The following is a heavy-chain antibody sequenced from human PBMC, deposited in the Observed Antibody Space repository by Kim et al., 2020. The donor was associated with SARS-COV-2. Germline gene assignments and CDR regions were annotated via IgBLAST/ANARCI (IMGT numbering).Heavy chain of an antibody. CDR1: GGSFSGYY. CDR2: INHSGST. J-gene: IGHJ4*02. D-gene: IGHD4-17*01. V-gene: IGHV4-34*01. Sequence: SETLSLTCAVYGGSFSGYYWSWIRQPPGKGLEWIGEINHSGSTNYNPSLKSRVTISVDTSKNQFSLKLSSVTAADTAVYYCARGPDYGDYGVYWGQGTLVTVSS. CDR3: ARGPDYGDYGVY.